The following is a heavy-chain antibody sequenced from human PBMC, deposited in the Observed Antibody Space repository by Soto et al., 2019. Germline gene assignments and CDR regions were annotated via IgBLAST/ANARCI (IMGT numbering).Heavy chain of an antibody. J-gene: IGHJ6*02. D-gene: IGHD6-19*01. CDR1: GFTFSSYA. CDR3: ARDPAGISLHSYYYYYGMDV. V-gene: IGHV3-30-3*01. CDR2: ISYDGSNK. Sequence: GGSLRLSCAASGFTFSSYAMHWVRQAPGKGLEWVAVISYDGSNKYYADSVKGRFTISRDNSKNTLYLQMNSLRAEDTAVYYCARDPAGISLHSYYYYYGMDVWGQGTTVTVSS.